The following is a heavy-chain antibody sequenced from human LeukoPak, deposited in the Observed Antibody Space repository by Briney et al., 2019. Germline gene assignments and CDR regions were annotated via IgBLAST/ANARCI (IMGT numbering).Heavy chain of an antibody. CDR2: LYSDGNT. V-gene: IGHV3-53*01. Sequence: GGSLRLSCAASGFTVIANDMTWVRQAPGKGLEWVSVLYSDGNTKYADSVQGRLTISRDNSKNTLYLEMNSLSPDDTAVYYCARGVEPLAANTLAYWGQGTLVTVSS. CDR1: GFTVIAND. D-gene: IGHD1-14*01. J-gene: IGHJ4*02. CDR3: ARGVEPLAANTLAY.